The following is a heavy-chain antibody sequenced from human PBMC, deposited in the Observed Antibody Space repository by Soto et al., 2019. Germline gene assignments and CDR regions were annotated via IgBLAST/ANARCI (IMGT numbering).Heavy chain of an antibody. J-gene: IGHJ5*02. CDR1: GFIVSSNY. D-gene: IGHD3-10*01. Sequence: EVQLVETGGGLIQPGGSLRLSCAASGFIVSSNYMSWVRQAPGKGLEWVSVIYSGGSTYYADSVKGRFTISRDNSKNTLYLQMNSLRAEDTAVYYCARWFRGVSGFDPWVQGTLVTVS. CDR3: ARWFRGVSGFDP. CDR2: IYSGGST. V-gene: IGHV3-53*02.